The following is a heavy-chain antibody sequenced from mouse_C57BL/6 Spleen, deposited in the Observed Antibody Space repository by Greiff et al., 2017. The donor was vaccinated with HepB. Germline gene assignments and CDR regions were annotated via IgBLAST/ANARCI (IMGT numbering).Heavy chain of an antibody. J-gene: IGHJ2*01. CDR1: GYTFTSYW. V-gene: IGHV1-72*01. D-gene: IGHD1-1*01. Sequence: QVQLQQPGAELVKPGASVKLSCTASGYTFTSYWMHWVKQRPGRGLEWIGRIDPNSGGTKYNEKFKSKATLTVDKPSSTAYMQLSSLTSEDSAVYDCARVDYYGSSHFDYWGQGTTLTVSS. CDR3: ARVDYYGSSHFDY. CDR2: IDPNSGGT.